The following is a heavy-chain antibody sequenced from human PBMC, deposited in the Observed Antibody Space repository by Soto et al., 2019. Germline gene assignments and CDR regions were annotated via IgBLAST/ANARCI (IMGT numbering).Heavy chain of an antibody. V-gene: IGHV3-30-3*01. Sequence: GGSLRLSCAASGFTFSSYAMHWVRQAPGKGLEWVAVISYDGSNKYYADSVKGRFTISRDNSKNTLYLQMNSLRAEDTAVYYCARAKYYYDSSAAEDYWGQGTLVTVSS. CDR3: ARAKYYYDSSAAEDY. CDR2: ISYDGSNK. J-gene: IGHJ4*02. CDR1: GFTFSSYA. D-gene: IGHD3-22*01.